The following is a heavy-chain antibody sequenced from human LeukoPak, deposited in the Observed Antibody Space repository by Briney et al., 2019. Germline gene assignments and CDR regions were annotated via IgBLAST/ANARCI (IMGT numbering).Heavy chain of an antibody. CDR3: VTNQTGRHPYFFDY. Sequence: GGSLRLSCTASGFNFSTYWMTWVRQVPGKGLEWVANIKEDGSEIYYVDAVKGRFSISRDNAKTSLYLQMHSLSVADTGLYYCVTNQTGRHPYFFDYWGQGTLVTVSS. CDR1: GFNFSTYW. CDR2: IKEDGSEI. J-gene: IGHJ4*02. V-gene: IGHV3-7*01. D-gene: IGHD3-10*01.